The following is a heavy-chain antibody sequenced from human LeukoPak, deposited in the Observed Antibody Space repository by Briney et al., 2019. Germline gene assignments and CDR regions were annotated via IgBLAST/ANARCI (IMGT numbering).Heavy chain of an antibody. V-gene: IGHV3-21*01. CDR3: ARDRASIAAVDY. D-gene: IGHD6-13*01. CDR2: ISSSSSYI. Sequence: GGSLRLSCAASGFTLSSYSMNWVRQAPGKGLEWVSSISSSSSYIYYADSVKGRFTISRDNAKNSLYLQMNSLRAEDTAVYYCARDRASIAAVDYWGRGTLVTVSS. J-gene: IGHJ4*02. CDR1: GFTLSSYS.